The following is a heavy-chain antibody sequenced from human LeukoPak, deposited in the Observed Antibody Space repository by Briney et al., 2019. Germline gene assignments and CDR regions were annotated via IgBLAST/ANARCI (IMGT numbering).Heavy chain of an antibody. Sequence: ASVKVSCKASAYTFTSYDINWVRQATGQGLEWMGWMNPNSGNTGYAQKFQGRVTITADKSTSTAYMELSSLRSEDTAVYYCARDRDEAAAGTGDYWGQGTLVTVSS. CDR2: MNPNSGNT. CDR3: ARDRDEAAAGTGDY. D-gene: IGHD6-13*01. V-gene: IGHV1-8*01. J-gene: IGHJ4*02. CDR1: AYTFTSYD.